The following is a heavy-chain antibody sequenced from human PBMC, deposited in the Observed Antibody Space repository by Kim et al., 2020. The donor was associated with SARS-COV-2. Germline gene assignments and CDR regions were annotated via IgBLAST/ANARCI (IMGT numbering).Heavy chain of an antibody. CDR3: ARGRYCSSTKCSFGLDV. CDR2: TSTSGSTI. V-gene: IGHV3-48*03. D-gene: IGHD2-2*01. CDR1: GFIFSTYE. Sequence: GGSLRLSCAASGFIFSTYEINWVRQAPGKGLEWVSYTSTSGSTIYSADSVKGRFTVSRDNARNSVYLQMNSRGDGETAVYYCARGRYCSSTKCSFGLDVWGQGTAVTVSS. J-gene: IGHJ6*02.